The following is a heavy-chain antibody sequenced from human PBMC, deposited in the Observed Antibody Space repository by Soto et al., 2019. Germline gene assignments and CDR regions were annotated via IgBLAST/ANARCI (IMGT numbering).Heavy chain of an antibody. CDR2: INRSGST. V-gene: IGHV4-34*01. CDR3: ARGYYYDSVSSFPC. CDR1: SGSFSNYY. D-gene: IGHD3-10*01. Sequence: QVQLQQWGAGLLKPSETLSLTCAVYSGSFSNYYWNWIRQPPGKGPEWIGEINRSGSTNYNPSLKGLVTITVDTSKNQSSLNLKSVTAADTGVYYCARGYYYDSVSSFPCWGPGTLVTGSS. J-gene: IGHJ4*02.